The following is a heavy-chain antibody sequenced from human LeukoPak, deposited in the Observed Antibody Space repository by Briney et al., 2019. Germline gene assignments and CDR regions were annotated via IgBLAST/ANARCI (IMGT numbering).Heavy chain of an antibody. CDR1: GFTFRSYA. V-gene: IGHV3-23*01. J-gene: IGHJ4*02. D-gene: IGHD6-19*01. CDR2: ISGGGGIT. CDR3: AKDLGGWPYYFDY. Sequence: GGSLRLSCAASGFTFRSYAMSWVRQAPGKGLEWVSAISGGGGITHYADSEKGRFTISRDNSKNTLYLQTNSLRAEDTAVYYCAKDLGGWPYYFDYWGQGTLVTVSS.